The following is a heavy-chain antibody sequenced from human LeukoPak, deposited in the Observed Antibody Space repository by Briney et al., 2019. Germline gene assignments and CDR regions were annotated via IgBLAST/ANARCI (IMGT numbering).Heavy chain of an antibody. D-gene: IGHD3-22*01. CDR3: AIQYYYDSSGYYHFDY. CDR1: RYSFTTYD. V-gene: IGHV1-2*04. Sequence: ASVKVSCKSSRYSFTTYDFNWVRQATGQGLEWMGWINPNSGGTNYAQKFQGWVTMTRDTSISTAYMELSRLRSDDTAVYYCAIQYYYDSSGYYHFDYWGQGTLVTVSS. J-gene: IGHJ4*02. CDR2: INPNSGGT.